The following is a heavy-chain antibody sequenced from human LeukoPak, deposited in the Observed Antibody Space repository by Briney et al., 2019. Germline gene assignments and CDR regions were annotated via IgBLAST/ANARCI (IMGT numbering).Heavy chain of an antibody. V-gene: IGHV3-30*02. D-gene: IGHD3-10*01. CDR2: IRFDGSDK. J-gene: IGHJ3*02. CDR3: AKPGRGGGTYGPDTFYI. CDR1: GFSFSIYG. Sequence: GGSLRLSCVASGFSFSIYGMHWVRQAPGKGLEWLSFIRFDGSDKFYGDSVKGRFTISRDNSKNTLYLQMNSLRAEDSAVYDCAKPGRGGGTYGPDTFYIRGQGTKVTVSS.